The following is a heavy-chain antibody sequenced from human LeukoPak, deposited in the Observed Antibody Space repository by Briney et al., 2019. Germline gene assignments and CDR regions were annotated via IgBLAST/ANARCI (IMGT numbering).Heavy chain of an antibody. D-gene: IGHD3-22*01. CDR1: GFTFSTYS. Sequence: GSLRLSCAASGFTFSTYSMNWVRQAPGEGLEWVSSISGSSSYIYYADSVTGRFTISRDNAKNSLYLQMNSLRAEDTAVYYCARDSITMILGGVRAFDIWGQGTMVSVSP. CDR3: ARDSITMILGGVRAFDI. J-gene: IGHJ3*02. CDR2: ISGSSSYI. V-gene: IGHV3-21*01.